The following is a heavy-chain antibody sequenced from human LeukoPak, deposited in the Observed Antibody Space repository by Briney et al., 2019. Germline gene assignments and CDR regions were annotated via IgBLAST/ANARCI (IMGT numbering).Heavy chain of an antibody. CDR2: ISWNSGSI. J-gene: IGHJ4*02. CDR3: AAGGGNY. D-gene: IGHD1-26*01. Sequence: GGSLSLSCAASGFTFDDYAMHWVRQAPGKGLEWVSGISWNSGSIGYADSVKGRFTISRDNAKNSLYLQMNGLRAEDTALYYCAAGGGNYWGQGTLVTVSS. V-gene: IGHV3-9*01. CDR1: GFTFDDYA.